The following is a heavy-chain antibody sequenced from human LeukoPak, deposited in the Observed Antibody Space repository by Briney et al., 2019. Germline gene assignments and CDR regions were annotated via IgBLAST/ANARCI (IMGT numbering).Heavy chain of an antibody. D-gene: IGHD2-15*01. V-gene: IGHV1-69*06. Sequence: ASLKVSCKASGYTFTGYFMHWVRQAPGQGLEWMGGIIPIFGTANYAQKFQGRVTITADKSTSTAYMALSSLRSEDTAVYYCAIGYCSGGSCYWFDPWGQGTLVTVSS. CDR3: AIGYCSGGSCYWFDP. CDR2: IIPIFGTA. CDR1: GYTFTGYF. J-gene: IGHJ5*02.